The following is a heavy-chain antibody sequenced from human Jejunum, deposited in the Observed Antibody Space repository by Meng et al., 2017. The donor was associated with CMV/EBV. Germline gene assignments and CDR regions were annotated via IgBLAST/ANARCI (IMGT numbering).Heavy chain of an antibody. V-gene: IGHV4-39*07. D-gene: IGHD3-10*01. CDR3: ARNYYGSGPLVFDI. CDR1: GGSISSASYY. CDR2: IYYSGLS. Sequence: GGSISSASYYWGWIRQSPGKGLEWIASIYYSGLSYYNPSLKSRITISVDTSKNQFSLKLSSVTAADTAVYYCARNYYGSGPLVFDIWGQGTMVTVSS. J-gene: IGHJ3*02.